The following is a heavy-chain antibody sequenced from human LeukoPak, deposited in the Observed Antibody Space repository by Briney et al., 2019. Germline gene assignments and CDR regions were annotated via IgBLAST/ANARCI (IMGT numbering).Heavy chain of an antibody. Sequence: GSLRLSCAASGFTVSSNYMSWIRQPPGKGLEWIGEINHSGSTNYNPSLKSRVTISVDTSKNQFSLKLSSVTAADTAVYYCARGSRTYRYDSSGYYYNWGQGTLVTVSS. CDR1: GFTVSSNY. V-gene: IGHV4-34*01. D-gene: IGHD3-22*01. J-gene: IGHJ4*02. CDR3: ARGSRTYRYDSSGYYYN. CDR2: INHSGST.